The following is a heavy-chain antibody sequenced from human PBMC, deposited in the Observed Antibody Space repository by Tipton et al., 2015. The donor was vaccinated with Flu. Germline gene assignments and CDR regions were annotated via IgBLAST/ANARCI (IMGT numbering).Heavy chain of an antibody. D-gene: IGHD4-11*01. CDR1: GDSITTGSHF. CDR2: VHQTGST. V-gene: IGHV4-39*07. Sequence: TLSLTCTVSGDSITTGSHFWTWIRQPPGKGLEWIGNVHQTGSTYYNPSLRSRVTIAVDRPKNQFSLRLTSVTAADTAVYYCARRDYSNYVSEPKNWFDPWGQGTLVTVSS. J-gene: IGHJ5*02. CDR3: ARRDYSNYVSEPKNWFDP.